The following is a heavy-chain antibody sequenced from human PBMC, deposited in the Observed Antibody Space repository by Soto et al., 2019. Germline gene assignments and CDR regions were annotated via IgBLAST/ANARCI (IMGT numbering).Heavy chain of an antibody. V-gene: IGHV5-51*01. J-gene: IGHJ6*02. D-gene: IGHD3-3*01. CDR2: IYPGDSDT. CDR3: ARQSHYDFWSGYPPAHDYYYGMDV. Sequence: GESLKISCKGSGYSFTSYWIGWVRQMPGKGLEWMGIIYPGDSDTRYSPSFQGQVTISADKSISTAYLQWSSLKASDTAMYYCARQSHYDFWSGYPPAHDYYYGMDVWGQGTTVTVSS. CDR1: GYSFTSYW.